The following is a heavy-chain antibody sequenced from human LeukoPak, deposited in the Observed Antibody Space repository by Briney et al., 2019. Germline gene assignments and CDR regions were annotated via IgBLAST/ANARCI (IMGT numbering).Heavy chain of an antibody. CDR1: GDSINNRNW. J-gene: IGHJ4*02. V-gene: IGHV4-4*02. D-gene: IGHD1-1*01. CDR2: VAPSGTT. Sequence: SETLSLTCTVLGDSINNRNWWSWIRQSPGKGLEWIGEVAPSGTTKYNPSLRSRVTISIESSKNLFSLKISSLTAADTAVYYCARGDNYIFDFWGPGNLVTVSS. CDR3: ARGDNYIFDF.